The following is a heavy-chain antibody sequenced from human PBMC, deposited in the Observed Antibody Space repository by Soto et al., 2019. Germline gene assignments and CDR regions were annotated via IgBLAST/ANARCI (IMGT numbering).Heavy chain of an antibody. J-gene: IGHJ6*02. CDR1: GGSFSGYY. CDR3: AREGFGPLHGLVDV. V-gene: IGHV4-34*01. D-gene: IGHD3-10*01. CDR2: INHSGST. Sequence: SETLSLTCAVYGGSFSGYYWSWIRQPPGKGLEWIGEINHSGSTNYNPSLKSRVTISVDTSKNQFSLKLSSVTAADTAVYYCAREGFGPLHGLVDVWGQGTTVTVSS.